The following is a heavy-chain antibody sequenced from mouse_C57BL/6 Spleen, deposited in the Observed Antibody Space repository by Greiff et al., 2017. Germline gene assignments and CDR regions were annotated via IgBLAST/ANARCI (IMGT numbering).Heavy chain of an antibody. CDR1: GYTFTDYN. CDR3: ARIGGGYYYGSSYAMDY. V-gene: IGHV1-18*01. D-gene: IGHD1-1*01. J-gene: IGHJ4*01. CDR2: INPNNGGT. Sequence: EVQLQQSGPELVKPGASVKIPCKASGYTFTDYNMDWVKQSHGKSLEWIGDINPNNGGTIYNQKFKGKATLTVDKSSSTAYMELRSLTSEDTAVYYCARIGGGYYYGSSYAMDYWGQGTSVTVSS.